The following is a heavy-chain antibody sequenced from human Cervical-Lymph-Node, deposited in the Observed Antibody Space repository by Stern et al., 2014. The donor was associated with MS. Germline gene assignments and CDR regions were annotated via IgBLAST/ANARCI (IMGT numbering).Heavy chain of an antibody. D-gene: IGHD1-1*01. CDR3: ARLHWNVWYVDY. CDR2: ISSGICSR. J-gene: IGHJ4*02. V-gene: IGHV3-48*02. Sequence: EIQLVESGGGLVKPGGSLRLSCAASGFTLSSYAMIWGGLAAGKGLEWIASISSGICSRDYACSVKGRFTISRDNANNSLFLHMSSLTDEDTAVYYCARLHWNVWYVDYWGQGTLVTVSS. CDR1: GFTLSSYA.